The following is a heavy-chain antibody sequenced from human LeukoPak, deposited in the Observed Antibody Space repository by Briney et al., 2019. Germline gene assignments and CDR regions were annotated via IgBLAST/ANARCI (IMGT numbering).Heavy chain of an antibody. CDR2: IRYDGSNK. D-gene: IGHD5-18*01. J-gene: IGHJ4*02. CDR1: GFTFSSYG. Sequence: PGGSLRLSCAASGFTFSSYGMHLVRQAPGKGLEWVAFIRYDGSNKYYADSAKGRFTISRDNSKNTLYLQMNSLRAEDTAVYYCAKSRRMVTGAFDYWGQGTLVTVSS. V-gene: IGHV3-30*02. CDR3: AKSRRMVTGAFDY.